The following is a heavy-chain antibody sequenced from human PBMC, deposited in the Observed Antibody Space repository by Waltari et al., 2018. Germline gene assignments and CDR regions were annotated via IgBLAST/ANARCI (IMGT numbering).Heavy chain of an antibody. Sequence: QVQLVQSGAEVKKPGSSVKVSCKASGGTFSSYAISWVRQAPGQGLEWMGRIIPIVGTANYAQKFQGRVTITADKSTSTAYMELSSLRSEDTAVYYCARDHYGDYYRWFDPWGQGTLVTVSS. J-gene: IGHJ5*02. CDR3: ARDHYGDYYRWFDP. CDR2: IIPIVGTA. V-gene: IGHV1-69*08. CDR1: GGTFSSYA. D-gene: IGHD4-17*01.